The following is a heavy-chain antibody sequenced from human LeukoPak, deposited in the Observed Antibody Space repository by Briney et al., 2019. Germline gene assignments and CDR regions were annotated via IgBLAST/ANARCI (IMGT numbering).Heavy chain of an antibody. CDR2: LYNAGLT. D-gene: IGHD3-10*01. Sequence: LTGGSLRLSCAASGFTDRSNYMTWVRQAPGKGLEWVAVLYNAGLTYYADSVKGRFTISRDNSMNTLYLQMNSLRAEDAAVSYCARDYSASGSYSALDIRGQGTMVTVSS. CDR1: GFTDRSNY. J-gene: IGHJ3*02. V-gene: IGHV3-53*01. CDR3: ARDYSASGSYSALDI.